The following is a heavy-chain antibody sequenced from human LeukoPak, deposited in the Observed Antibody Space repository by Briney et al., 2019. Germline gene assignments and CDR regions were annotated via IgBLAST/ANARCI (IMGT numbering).Heavy chain of an antibody. D-gene: IGHD6-6*01. CDR1: GYIFTNYD. V-gene: IGHV1-3*01. J-gene: IGHJ4*02. CDR2: VSGGKGNT. CDR3: ARAFSASSSTIDY. Sequence: ASVKVSCKTPGYIFTNYDINWVRQAPGQGLEWMGWVSGGKGNTKYSEKFQGRITITRDTSATTAYLELSSLRSEDSTVYFCARAFSASSSTIDYWGQGTLVIVSP.